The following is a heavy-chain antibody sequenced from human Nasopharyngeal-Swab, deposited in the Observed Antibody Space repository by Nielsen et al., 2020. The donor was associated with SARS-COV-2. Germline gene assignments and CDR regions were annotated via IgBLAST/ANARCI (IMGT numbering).Heavy chain of an antibody. J-gene: IGHJ6*02. Sequence: GGSLRLSCAASGFTFSSYGMHWVRQAPGKGLEWVAVIWYDGSNKYYADSVKGRFTISRDNSKNTLYLQMNSLRAEDTAVYYCARGEAVRAYYYGMDVWGQGTTVTVSS. V-gene: IGHV3-33*01. CDR3: ARGEAVRAYYYGMDV. D-gene: IGHD6-19*01. CDR1: GFTFSSYG. CDR2: IWYDGSNK.